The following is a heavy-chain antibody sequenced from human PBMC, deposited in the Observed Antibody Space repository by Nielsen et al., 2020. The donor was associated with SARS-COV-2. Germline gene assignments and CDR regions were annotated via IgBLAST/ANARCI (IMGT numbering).Heavy chain of an antibody. J-gene: IGHJ6*03. CDR1: GFTFSSYA. CDR2: ISGSGGST. D-gene: IGHD3-3*01. CDR3: ARGANDFWSGYNYYYYMDV. V-gene: IGHV3-23*01. Sequence: GGSLRLSCAASGFTFSSYAMSWVRQAPGKGLEWVSAISGSGGSTYYADSVKGRFTISRENAKNSLYLQMNSLRAGDTAVYYCARGANDFWSGYNYYYYMDVWGKGTTVTVSS.